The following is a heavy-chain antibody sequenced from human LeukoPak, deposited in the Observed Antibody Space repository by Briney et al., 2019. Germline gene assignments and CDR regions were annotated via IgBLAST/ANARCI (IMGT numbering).Heavy chain of an antibody. CDR1: GYTFTSYG. CDR2: INPSGSST. J-gene: IGHJ5*02. D-gene: IGHD3-16*02. Sequence: ASVKVSCTASGYTFTSYGISWVRQAPGQGLEWMGLINPSGSSTPYAQKFQGRVTMTRDMSTTTDYMELSSLRSEDTAVYYCARDNSVGDIAWWFDPWGQGTLVTVSS. CDR3: ARDNSVGDIAWWFDP. V-gene: IGHV1-46*01.